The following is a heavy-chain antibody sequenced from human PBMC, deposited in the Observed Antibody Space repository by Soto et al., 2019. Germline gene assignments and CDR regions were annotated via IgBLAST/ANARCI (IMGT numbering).Heavy chain of an antibody. CDR2: IYYSGST. D-gene: IGHD6-13*01. J-gene: IGHJ4*02. Sequence: QVQLQESGPGLVKPSQTLSLTCTVSGGSISSGGYYWSWIRQHPGKGLEWIGYIYYSGSTYYNPSLKSRVTISVDTSKNQFSLKLSSVTAADTAVYYCARINWSLAATKDYFDYWGQGTLVTVSS. CDR1: GGSISSGGYY. CDR3: ARINWSLAATKDYFDY. V-gene: IGHV4-31*03.